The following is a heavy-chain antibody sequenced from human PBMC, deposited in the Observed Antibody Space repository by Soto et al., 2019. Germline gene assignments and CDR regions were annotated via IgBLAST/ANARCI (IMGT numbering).Heavy chain of an antibody. Sequence: EVHLVESGGGLVKPGGSLRLSCAVSGFTFSSCTMNWVRQDPGKGLEWVSSISPRTSHIYYADSVKGRFTISRDNAKNSLFLQMHSLRAEDTAVYYCSGCSGGACHQNYGMDVWGQGTTVTVSS. J-gene: IGHJ6*02. CDR3: SGCSGGACHQNYGMDV. CDR2: ISPRTSHI. D-gene: IGHD2-15*01. V-gene: IGHV3-21*01. CDR1: GFTFSSCT.